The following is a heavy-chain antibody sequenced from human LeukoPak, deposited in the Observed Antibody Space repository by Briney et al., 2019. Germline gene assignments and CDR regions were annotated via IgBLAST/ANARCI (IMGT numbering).Heavy chain of an antibody. J-gene: IGHJ4*02. CDR2: INTNTGNP. CDR1: GYTFTSYA. D-gene: IGHD3-3*01. CDR3: ARVGYDFWSGYQYYFDY. Sequence: ASVKVSCKASGYTFTSYAMNWVRQAPGQGLEWMGWINTNTGNPTYAQGFTGRFVFSLDTSVSTAYLQISSLKAEDTAVYYCARVGYDFWSGYQYYFDYWGQGTLVTVSS. V-gene: IGHV7-4-1*02.